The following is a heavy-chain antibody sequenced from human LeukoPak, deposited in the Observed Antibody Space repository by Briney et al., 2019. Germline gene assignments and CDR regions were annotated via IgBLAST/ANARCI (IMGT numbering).Heavy chain of an antibody. V-gene: IGHV3-23*01. D-gene: IGHD3-9*01. J-gene: IGHJ4*02. CDR2: IGGSGGST. Sequence: GGSLRLSCAASGFTFSSYAMSWVRQAPGKGLEWVSAIGGSGGSTYYADSVKGRFTISRDNSNNTLYLQMNSLRAEGTAVYYGARTPRDYDILTGEFDYWGQGTLVTVPS. CDR1: GFTFSSYA. CDR3: ARTPRDYDILTGEFDY.